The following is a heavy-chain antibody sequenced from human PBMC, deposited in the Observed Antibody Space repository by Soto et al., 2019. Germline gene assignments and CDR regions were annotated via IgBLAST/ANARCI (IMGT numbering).Heavy chain of an antibody. CDR1: GYTFNSFW. J-gene: IGHJ6*02. CDR2: IYPGDSDT. CDR3: ARLDTAMPRRGYYYYYGMDV. D-gene: IGHD5-18*01. V-gene: IGHV5-51*01. Sequence: GESLKISCQGSGYTFNSFWIGWVRQMPGKGLEWMGIIYPGDSDTRYSPSFQGQVTISADKSISTAYLQWSSLKASDTAMYYCARLDTAMPRRGYYYYYGMDVWGQGTTVTVSS.